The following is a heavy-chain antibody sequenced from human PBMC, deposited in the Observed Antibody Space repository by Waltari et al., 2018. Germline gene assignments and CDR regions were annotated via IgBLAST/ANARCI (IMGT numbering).Heavy chain of an antibody. V-gene: IGHV1-58*02. Sequence: QMQLVQSGPEVKKPGTSVKVSCKASGFTFTSSAMQWVRQARGQRLEWIGWIVVGSGNTNYAQKFQERVTITRDMSTSIVYMELRSLRSEDTAVYYCAAAGYSSGWPNWFDPWGQGTLVTVSS. CDR2: IVVGSGNT. J-gene: IGHJ5*02. D-gene: IGHD6-19*01. CDR1: GFTFTSSA. CDR3: AAAGYSSGWPNWFDP.